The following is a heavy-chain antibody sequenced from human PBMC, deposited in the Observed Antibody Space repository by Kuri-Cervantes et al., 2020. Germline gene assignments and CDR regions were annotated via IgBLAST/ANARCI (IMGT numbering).Heavy chain of an antibody. V-gene: IGHV3-NL1*01. CDR2: ISGSGSST. Sequence: GESLKISCAASGFTFSSYGTHWVRQAPGKGLEWVSVISGSGSSTYYADSVRGRFTISRDNSKNTLYLQVNSLRADDTAVYYCAKEKQWLVEVDAFDMWGQGTKVTVSS. D-gene: IGHD6-19*01. CDR3: AKEKQWLVEVDAFDM. J-gene: IGHJ3*02. CDR1: GFTFSSYG.